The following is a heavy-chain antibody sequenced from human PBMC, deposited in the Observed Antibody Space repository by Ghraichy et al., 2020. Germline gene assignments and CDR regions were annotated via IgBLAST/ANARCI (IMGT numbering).Heavy chain of an antibody. CDR2: ISSSGSTI. CDR1: GFTFSRYE. D-gene: IGHD3-16*01. V-gene: IGHV3-48*03. Sequence: GGSLRLSCAASGFTFSRYEMNWVRQAPGKGLEWVSYISSSGSTIYYADSVKGRFTISRDNAKNSLYLQMNSLRAEDTAVYYCARDSPRDYVWGSSKPCYYYGMDVWGQGTTVTVSS. CDR3: ARDSPRDYVWGSSKPCYYYGMDV. J-gene: IGHJ6*02.